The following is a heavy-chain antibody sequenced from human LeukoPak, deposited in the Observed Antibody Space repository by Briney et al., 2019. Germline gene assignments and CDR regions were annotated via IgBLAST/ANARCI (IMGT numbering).Heavy chain of an antibody. D-gene: IGHD6-6*01. CDR1: GYTFTGYY. CDR3: AAGGSIAARPFLKPFDY. V-gene: IGHV1-2*02. CDR2: INPNSGGT. J-gene: IGHJ4*02. Sequence: ASVKVSCKASGYTFTGYYMHWVRQAPGQGLEWMGWINPNSGGTSYAQKFQGRVTVTRDTSISTAYMELSGLRSDDTAVYYCAAGGSIAARPFLKPFDYWGQGTLVTVSS.